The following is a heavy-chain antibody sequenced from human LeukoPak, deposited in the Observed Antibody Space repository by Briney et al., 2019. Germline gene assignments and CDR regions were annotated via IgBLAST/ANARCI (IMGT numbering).Heavy chain of an antibody. J-gene: IGHJ5*02. V-gene: IGHV3-48*01. CDR3: ARGARGYSNWFDP. D-gene: IGHD3-3*01. CDR2: ISSSSSTI. Sequence: GGSLRLSCAASGFTFSSYSMTWVRQAPGKGLEWVSYISSSSSTIYYADSVKGRFTISRDNAKNSLYLQMNSLRAEDTAVYYCARGARGYSNWFDPWGQGTLVTVSS. CDR1: GFTFSSYS.